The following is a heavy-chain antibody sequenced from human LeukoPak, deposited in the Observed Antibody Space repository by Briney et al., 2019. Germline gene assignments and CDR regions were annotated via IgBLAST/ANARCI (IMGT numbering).Heavy chain of an antibody. CDR1: GGSISSSSYY. V-gene: IGHV4-39*07. Sequence: PSETLSLTCTVSGGSISSSSYYWGWIRQPPGKGLEWIGSIYYSGSTYYNPSLKSRVTISVDTSKNQFSLKLSSVTAADTAVYYCARDGPTLGHDAFDIWGQGTMVTVSS. CDR3: ARDGPTLGHDAFDI. CDR2: IYYSGST. J-gene: IGHJ3*02.